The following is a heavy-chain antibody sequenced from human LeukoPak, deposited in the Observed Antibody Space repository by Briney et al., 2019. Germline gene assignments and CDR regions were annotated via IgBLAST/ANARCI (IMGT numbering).Heavy chain of an antibody. V-gene: IGHV3-74*01. Sequence: PGGSLRLSCAASGFTFSTYCMHWVRQAPGKGPMWVSRICPDGTVTNYADSVKAGFIISRDNARNTVYLQMNSLRVEDTAVYYCVRDFRSADYWGQGTLVTVSS. CDR1: GFTFSTYC. CDR3: VRDFRSADY. J-gene: IGHJ4*02. CDR2: ICPDGTVT.